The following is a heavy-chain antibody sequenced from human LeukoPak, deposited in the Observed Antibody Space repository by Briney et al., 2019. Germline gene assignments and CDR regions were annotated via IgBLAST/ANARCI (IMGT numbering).Heavy chain of an antibody. J-gene: IGHJ4*02. D-gene: IGHD3-10*01. CDR3: ARDFRGSDY. CDR2: ISYDGSNK. CDR1: GFTFSSYA. Sequence: GRSLRLSCAASGFTFSSYAMHWVRQAPGKGLEWVAVISYDGSNKYYADSVKGRFTISRDNSKNTLYLQMNSLRAEDTAVYYCARDFRGSDYWGQGTLVTVSS. V-gene: IGHV3-30-3*01.